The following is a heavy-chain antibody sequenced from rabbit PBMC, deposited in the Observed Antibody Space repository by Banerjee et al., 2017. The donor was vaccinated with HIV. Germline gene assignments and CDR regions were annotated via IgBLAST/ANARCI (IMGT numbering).Heavy chain of an antibody. J-gene: IGHJ4*01. V-gene: IGHV1S40*01. CDR2: IDAGNSAST. Sequence: QSLEESGGGLVKPGASLTLTCKASGFSLNSVYDMCWVRQAPGKGLEWIACIDAGNSASTWYASWAKGRFAISKTSSTTVTLQMTSLTAADTATYFCARDYGGADTFDLWGPGTLVTVS. CDR1: GFSLNSVYD. CDR3: ARDYGGADTFDL. D-gene: IGHD4-2*01.